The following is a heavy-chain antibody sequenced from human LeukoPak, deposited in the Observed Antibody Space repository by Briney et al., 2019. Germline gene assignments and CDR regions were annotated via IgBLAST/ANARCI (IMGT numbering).Heavy chain of an antibody. Sequence: SETLSLTCTVSGGSISSYYWSWIRQPPGKGLEWIGYISYSGSTNYNPTLKSRVTISLDTSKNQFSLKLSSVTAADTAVYYCAGHHPRNTVDFWGQGTLVTVSS. CDR3: AGHHPRNTVDF. V-gene: IGHV4-59*08. CDR2: ISYSGST. J-gene: IGHJ4*02. D-gene: IGHD2/OR15-2a*01. CDR1: GGSISSYY.